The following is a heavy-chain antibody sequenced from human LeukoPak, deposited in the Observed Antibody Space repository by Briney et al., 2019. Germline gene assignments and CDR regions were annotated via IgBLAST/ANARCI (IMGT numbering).Heavy chain of an antibody. Sequence: GASVKVSCKASGYTFTSYGISWVRQAPGQGLEWMGWISAYNGNTNYAQKLQGRVTMTTDTSTSTAYMELRSLRSDDTAVYYCAKGEEGYSYGLNDYWGQGTLVTVSS. CDR1: GYTFTSYG. J-gene: IGHJ4*02. CDR3: AKGEEGYSYGLNDY. D-gene: IGHD5-18*01. CDR2: ISAYNGNT. V-gene: IGHV1-18*01.